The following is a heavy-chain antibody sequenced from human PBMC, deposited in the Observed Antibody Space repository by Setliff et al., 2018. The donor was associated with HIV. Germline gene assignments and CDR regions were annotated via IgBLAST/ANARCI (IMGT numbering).Heavy chain of an antibody. CDR1: GFTFSSYA. CDR3: ARGPLLGDAYDL. V-gene: IGHV3-23*01. CDR2: ISGSGGST. J-gene: IGHJ3*01. Sequence: GSLRLSCAASGFTFSSYAMSWVRQAPGKGLEWVSAISGSGGSTYYADSVKGRFTISRDDSKNTLYLQMNSLKTEDTAVYYCARGPLLGDAYDLWGQGTMVTVSS.